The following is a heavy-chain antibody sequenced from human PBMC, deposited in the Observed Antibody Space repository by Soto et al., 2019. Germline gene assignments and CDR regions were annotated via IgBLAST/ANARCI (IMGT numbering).Heavy chain of an antibody. Sequence: PAVKISCKASAGTFSSYATSWVRQAPGQGLEWMGGIIPIFGTANYAQKFQGRVTITADESTSTAYMELSSLRSEDTAVYYCARDRAPVMTTVTTNDAFDIWGQGTMVTVSS. CDR2: IIPIFGTA. CDR1: AGTFSSYA. D-gene: IGHD4-17*01. CDR3: ARDRAPVMTTVTTNDAFDI. J-gene: IGHJ3*02. V-gene: IGHV1-69*13.